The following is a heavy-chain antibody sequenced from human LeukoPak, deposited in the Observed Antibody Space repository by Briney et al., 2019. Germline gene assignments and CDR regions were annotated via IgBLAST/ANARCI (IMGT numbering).Heavy chain of an antibody. J-gene: IGHJ1*01. D-gene: IGHD3/OR15-3a*01. CDR1: GFTVTTNY. Sequence: GGSLRLSCSASGFTVTTNYMSWVRQAPGKGLERVSLIYSGGDTYYADSVKGRFTISRDNSKNTLYLQMNSLRAEDTAVYFCARVLDAKYFQHWGQGTLLTVSS. V-gene: IGHV3-53*01. CDR2: IYSGGDT. CDR3: ARVLDAKYFQH.